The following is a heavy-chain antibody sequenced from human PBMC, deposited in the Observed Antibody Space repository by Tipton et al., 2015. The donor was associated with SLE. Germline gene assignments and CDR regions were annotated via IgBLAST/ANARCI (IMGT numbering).Heavy chain of an antibody. CDR2: ISYDGSNK. J-gene: IGHJ4*02. D-gene: IGHD5-12*01. CDR3: AQGLVATARDY. CDR1: GFTFSSYA. V-gene: IGHV3-30-3*01. Sequence: SLRLSCAASGFTFSSYAMHWVRQAPGKGLEWVSVISYDGSNKYYADSVKGRFTISRDNSKNTLYLQMNSLRAEDTAVYYCAQGLVATARDYWGQGTLVTVSS.